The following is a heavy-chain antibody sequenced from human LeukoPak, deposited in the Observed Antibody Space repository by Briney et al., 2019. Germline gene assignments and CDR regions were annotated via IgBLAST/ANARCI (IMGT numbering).Heavy chain of an antibody. CDR1: GFTFSIYA. J-gene: IGHJ5*02. D-gene: IGHD3-9*01. Sequence: GGSLRLSCEASGFTFSIYAMTWVRQAPGKGLEWVSAFTNHHTTYYTDSVKGRFTISRDNSKNTLYLQMDSVRPEDTAVYYCAKEGYDILTGYRTNWFDPWGQGTLVTVSS. V-gene: IGHV3-23*01. CDR3: AKEGYDILTGYRTNWFDP. CDR2: FTNHHTT.